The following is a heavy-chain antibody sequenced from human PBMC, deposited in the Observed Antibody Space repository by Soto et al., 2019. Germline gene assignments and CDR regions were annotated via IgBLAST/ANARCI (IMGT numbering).Heavy chain of an antibody. V-gene: IGHV1-69*13. D-gene: IGHD2-21*02. CDR3: ARDDATYCGGDCYRYFYYGMDV. CDR2: IIPMFPTA. CDR1: GGTFSNHA. J-gene: IGHJ6*02. Sequence: VKVSFKASGGTFSNHAISWVLQAPGQGLEWVGGIIPMFPTADYAQRFQGRVTITADDSTTTVYMELSGLRSEDTAMYYCARDDATYCGGDCYRYFYYGMDVWGQGTTVTVSS.